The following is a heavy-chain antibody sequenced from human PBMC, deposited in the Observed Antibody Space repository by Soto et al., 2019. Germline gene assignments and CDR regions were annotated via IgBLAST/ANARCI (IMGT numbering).Heavy chain of an antibody. CDR3: ARDLNYGRFDY. Sequence: EVQLVESGGGLVQPGGSLRLSCAASGFTFSSYSMNWVRQAPGKGLEWVSYISSSSSTIYYADSVKGRFTISRDNAKNSLYLQMNSLRAEDTAVYYCARDLNYGRFDYWGQGTLVTFSS. J-gene: IGHJ4*02. CDR1: GFTFSSYS. CDR2: ISSSSSTI. V-gene: IGHV3-48*01. D-gene: IGHD4-17*01.